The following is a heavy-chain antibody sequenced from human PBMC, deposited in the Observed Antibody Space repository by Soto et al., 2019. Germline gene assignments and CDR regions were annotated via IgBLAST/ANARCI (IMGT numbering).Heavy chain of an antibody. CDR2: INAGNGNT. V-gene: IGHV1-3*01. D-gene: IGHD2-15*01. CDR3: ARDGLWCSGGSCYSLDY. Sequence: QVQLVQSGAEVKKPGASVKVSCKASGYTFTSYAMHWVRQAPGKRLEWMGWINAGNGNTKYSQKFQGRVTITRDTSASTAYMELSSLRSEDTAVYYCARDGLWCSGGSCYSLDYWGQGTLVTVSS. J-gene: IGHJ4*02. CDR1: GYTFTSYA.